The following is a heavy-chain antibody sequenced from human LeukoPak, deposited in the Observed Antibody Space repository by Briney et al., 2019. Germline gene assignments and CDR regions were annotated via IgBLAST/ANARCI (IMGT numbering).Heavy chain of an antibody. V-gene: IGHV3-7*01. Sequence: PAGSLRLSCAASGFTFSAYWMTWVRQAPGKGLEWVANINQDGSQKYYLDSVRGRFTISRDNAEDSLYLQMNSLRAEDTAVYYCVRNIEMSTIFGPAYWGQGTLLTVSS. CDR1: GFTFSAYW. CDR3: VRNIEMSTIFGPAY. D-gene: IGHD5-24*01. J-gene: IGHJ4*02. CDR2: INQDGSQK.